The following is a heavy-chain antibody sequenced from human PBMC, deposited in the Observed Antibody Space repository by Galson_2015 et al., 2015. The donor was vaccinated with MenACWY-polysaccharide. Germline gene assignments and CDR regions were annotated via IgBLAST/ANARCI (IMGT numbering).Heavy chain of an antibody. CDR2: IIPMAGTK. CDR1: GGSFSDYA. Sequence: SVKVSCKVSGGSFSDYAITWVRQAPGQGLEWMGRIIPMAGTKNYAQKVQGRVTITADTSRTTVYMELSSLRIEDTAVYYCAGVGCSGISCFLEYWGQGNPVTVSS. CDR3: AGVGCSGISCFLEY. J-gene: IGHJ4*02. V-gene: IGHV1-69*04. D-gene: IGHD2-2*01.